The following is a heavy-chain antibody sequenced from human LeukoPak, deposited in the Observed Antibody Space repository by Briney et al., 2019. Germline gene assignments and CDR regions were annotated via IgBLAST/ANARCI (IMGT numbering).Heavy chain of an antibody. Sequence: GGSLRLSCAASGFTFSSYAMSWVRQAPGKGLEWVSAISGSGGSTYYADSVKGRFTISRDNSKNTLYLQMNSLRAEDTAVYYCAKGGDYYGYRNWFDPWGQGTLVTVSS. CDR1: GFTFSSYA. V-gene: IGHV3-23*01. J-gene: IGHJ5*02. CDR3: AKGGDYYGYRNWFDP. D-gene: IGHD3-16*02. CDR2: ISGSGGST.